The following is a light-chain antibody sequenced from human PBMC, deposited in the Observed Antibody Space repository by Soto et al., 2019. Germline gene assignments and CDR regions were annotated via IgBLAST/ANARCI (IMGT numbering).Light chain of an antibody. J-gene: IGKJ4*01. CDR3: QHYTNWPLT. V-gene: IGKV3-15*01. CDR1: HSVSSR. CDR2: GAS. Sequence: IVMTQSPSTLSMYPGERATLSCRASHSVSSRLAWYQQKPGQAPRLLIYGASTRATGLPARFTGSGSGTEFTLTISSLQSEDFAVYYCQHYTNWPLTFGGGTKVDIK.